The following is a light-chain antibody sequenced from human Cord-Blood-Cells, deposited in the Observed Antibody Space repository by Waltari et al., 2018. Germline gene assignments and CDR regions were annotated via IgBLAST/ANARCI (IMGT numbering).Light chain of an antibody. V-gene: IGLV2-14*01. CDR3: SSYTSSSTWV. Sequence: QSALTQPASVSGSPGQSITISCTGTSSDVGGYNYVSLYQQNPGKAPKLMIYDVSNRPSGVSNRFSGSKSGNTASLTISGLQAEDEADYYCSSYTSSSTWVFGGGTKLTVL. J-gene: IGLJ3*02. CDR2: DVS. CDR1: SSDVGGYNY.